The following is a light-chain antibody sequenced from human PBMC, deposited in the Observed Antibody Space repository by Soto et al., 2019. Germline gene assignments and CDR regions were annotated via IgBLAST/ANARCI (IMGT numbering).Light chain of an antibody. V-gene: IGLV2-14*03. J-gene: IGLJ1*01. CDR3: SSFTSNRIYV. CDR1: SSGVGTYDY. CDR2: GVT. Sequence: QSVLTQPASVSGSPGQSITISCTGTSSGVGTYDYVSWYQQHPGRAPRLLIHGVTTRASGISDRFSASKSGLTASLTISGPQPEDEADYYCSSFTSNRIYVFGPGTKVTVL.